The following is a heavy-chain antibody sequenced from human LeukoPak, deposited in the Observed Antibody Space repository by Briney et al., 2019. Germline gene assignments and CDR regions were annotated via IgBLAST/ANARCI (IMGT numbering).Heavy chain of an antibody. CDR1: GFTFSSYW. Sequence: GGSLRLSCAASGFTFSSYWMSWVRQAPGKGMEWVANIKQDGSEKYYVDSVKGRFTISRGNAKNSLYLQMNSLRAEDTAVYYCARGSGSFDWFDPWGQGTLVTVSS. CDR2: IKQDGSEK. D-gene: IGHD3-10*01. CDR3: ARGSGSFDWFDP. J-gene: IGHJ5*02. V-gene: IGHV3-7*01.